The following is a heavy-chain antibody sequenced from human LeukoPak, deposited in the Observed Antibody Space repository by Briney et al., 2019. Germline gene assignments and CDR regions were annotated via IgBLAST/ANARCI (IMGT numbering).Heavy chain of an antibody. J-gene: IGHJ4*02. Sequence: VGSLRLSCAASGLTFSTSPMNWLRLAPGNRLGWVSTSGTSGDTYYADSVKGRFTIPRDNSTTRLSLQMANLRVEDTAVYYCATKTPGNYPYDYLGQGTLVTVSP. CDR3: ATKTPGNYPYDY. V-gene: IGHV3-23*01. CDR2: TSGTSGDT. D-gene: IGHD3-22*01. CDR1: GLTFSTSP.